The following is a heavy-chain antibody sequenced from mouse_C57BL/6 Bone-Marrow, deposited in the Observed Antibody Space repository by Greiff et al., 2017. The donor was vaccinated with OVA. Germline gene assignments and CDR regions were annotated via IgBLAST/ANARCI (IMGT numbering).Heavy chain of an antibody. D-gene: IGHD1-1*01. Sequence: EVQLVESGAELVRPGASVKLSCTASGFNIKDDYMHWVKQRPEQGLEWIGWIDPENGDTEYASKFQGKATITADTSSNTAYLQLSSLTSEDTAVYYCTSTVVASRGYFDVWGTGTTVTVSS. CDR1: GFNIKDDY. V-gene: IGHV14-4*01. J-gene: IGHJ1*03. CDR3: TSTVVASRGYFDV. CDR2: IDPENGDT.